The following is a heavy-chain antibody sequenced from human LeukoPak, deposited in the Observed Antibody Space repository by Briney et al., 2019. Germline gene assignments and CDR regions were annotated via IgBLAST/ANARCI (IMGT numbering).Heavy chain of an antibody. CDR2: IDASGST. Sequence: PSETLSLTCTVSGASVSSYYWIWIRQPAGRGLEWIGRIDASGSTNYNPSLKSRVTISVDTSKNHFSLTLSSVTAADTAVYYCAREVGGQSNWFDPWGQGTLVTVSS. CDR1: GASVSSYY. D-gene: IGHD3-3*01. V-gene: IGHV4-4*07. J-gene: IGHJ5*02. CDR3: AREVGGQSNWFDP.